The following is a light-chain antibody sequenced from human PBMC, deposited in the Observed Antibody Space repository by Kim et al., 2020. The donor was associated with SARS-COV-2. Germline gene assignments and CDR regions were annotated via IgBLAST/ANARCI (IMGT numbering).Light chain of an antibody. J-gene: IGLJ3*02. Sequence: TPVTTACPRSGGSIASNYVQWYQQRPGSAPTTVIYEDTQRPSGVPDRFSGSLDSSSKSASLTISGLKTEDETDYYCQSYDGSGWVFGGGTQLTVL. CDR1: GGSIASNY. CDR3: QSYDGSGWV. V-gene: IGLV6-57*03. CDR2: EDT.